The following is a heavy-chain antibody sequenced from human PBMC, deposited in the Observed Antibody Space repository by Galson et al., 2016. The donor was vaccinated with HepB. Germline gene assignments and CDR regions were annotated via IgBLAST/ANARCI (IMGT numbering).Heavy chain of an antibody. D-gene: IGHD3-3*01. CDR1: GFTFSSYA. J-gene: IGHJ4*02. Sequence: SLRLSCAASGFTFSSYAMSWVRQAPGKGLEWVSAISGNGDSIYYADSVRGRFTISRDNSKNTLFLQINSLRAEDTAVFYCAKDVHYDCWSALHNYFDYWGQGTLVTVSS. CDR3: AKDVHYDCWSALHNYFDY. V-gene: IGHV3-23*01. CDR2: ISGNGDSI.